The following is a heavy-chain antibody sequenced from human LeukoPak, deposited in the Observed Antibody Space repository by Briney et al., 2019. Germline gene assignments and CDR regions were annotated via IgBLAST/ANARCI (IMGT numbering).Heavy chain of an antibody. CDR2: INAGNADT. CDR3: ARAAYSYGNFDY. D-gene: IGHD5-18*01. Sequence: ASVKVSCKASGYTFTTYAIHWVRQAPGQRLEWMGWINAGNADTKYSQKFQGRVTITRDTSASTAYMELSSLRSEDTAVYYCARAAYSYGNFDYWGQGTLVTVSS. V-gene: IGHV1-3*01. CDR1: GYTFTTYA. J-gene: IGHJ4*02.